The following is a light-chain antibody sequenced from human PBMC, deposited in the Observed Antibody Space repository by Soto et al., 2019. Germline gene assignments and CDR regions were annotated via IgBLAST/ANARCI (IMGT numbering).Light chain of an antibody. CDR1: QSVSSS. J-gene: IGKJ4*01. V-gene: IGKV3-20*01. CDR2: DTS. CDR3: QQYGSSPLT. Sequence: EIVLTQSPGTLSLSVGERVTLSCRASQSVSSSLAWYQQTPGQAPRLLIYDTSNRATGTPDRFSGSGSGTDFTLTISRLEPEDFTVYYCQQYGSSPLTFGGGTTVEIK.